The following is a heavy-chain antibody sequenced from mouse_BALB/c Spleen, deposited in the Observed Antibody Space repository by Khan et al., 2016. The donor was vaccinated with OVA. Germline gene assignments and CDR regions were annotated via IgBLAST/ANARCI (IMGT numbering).Heavy chain of an antibody. V-gene: IGHV1-77*01. CDR2: IYPGSSNT. D-gene: IGHD2-3*01. J-gene: IGHJ2*01. CDR3: ARMDTTSLDC. Sequence: QVQLQQSRTELARPGASVKLSCKASGYTFTDYYINWVKQRTGQGLEWIGEIYPGSSNTYYNEKFKGKATLTADTSSSTAYMQLSRLTSEDSAVYFCARMDTTSLDCWGQGTTLTLSS. CDR1: GYTFTDYY.